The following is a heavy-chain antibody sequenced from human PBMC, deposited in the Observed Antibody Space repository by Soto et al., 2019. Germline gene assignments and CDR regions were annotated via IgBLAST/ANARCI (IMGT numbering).Heavy chain of an antibody. CDR3: ARGGSSSYPPSNNWFDP. CDR1: GGSFSGYY. V-gene: IGHV4-34*01. CDR2: INHSGST. J-gene: IGHJ5*02. Sequence: PSETLSLTCAVYGGSFSGYYWSWIRQPPGKGLEWIGEINHSGSTNYNPSLKSRVTISVDTSKNQFSLKLSSVTAADTAVYYCARGGSSSYPPSNNWFDPWGQGTLVTVSS. D-gene: IGHD6-6*01.